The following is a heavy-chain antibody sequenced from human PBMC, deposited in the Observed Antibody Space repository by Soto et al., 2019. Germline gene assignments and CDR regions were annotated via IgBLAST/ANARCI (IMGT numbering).Heavy chain of an antibody. V-gene: IGHV3-30*03. CDR2: VSSDGNNK. J-gene: IGHJ6*02. D-gene: IGHD3-10*01. Sequence: GGSLRLSCAASGFSFSNYGMHWVRRAPGKGLEWVAFVSSDGNNKYYADSVKGRFTISRDNSKNTLYLQMNSLRVEDTAVYYCARDRYTSSGHYYYYGMDVWGQGTTVTVSS. CDR3: ARDRYTSSGHYYYYGMDV. CDR1: GFSFSNYG.